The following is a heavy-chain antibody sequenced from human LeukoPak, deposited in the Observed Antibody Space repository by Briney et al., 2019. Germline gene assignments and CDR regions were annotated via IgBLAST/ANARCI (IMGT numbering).Heavy chain of an antibody. CDR1: GFTFSNHG. Sequence: PGGSLRLSCAASGFTFSNHGMNWVRQAPGKGLEWLSGVSPPGGGTYYADSVKGRFTISRDDSKNTLSLQMNSLRAEDTAVYYCAKDRGIAASWGQGTMVTVSS. CDR2: VSPPGGGT. D-gene: IGHD6-25*01. J-gene: IGHJ3*01. CDR3: AKDRGIAAS. V-gene: IGHV3-23*01.